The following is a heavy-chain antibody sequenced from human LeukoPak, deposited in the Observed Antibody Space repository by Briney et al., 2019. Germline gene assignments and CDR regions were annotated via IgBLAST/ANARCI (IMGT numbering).Heavy chain of an antibody. CDR2: IRYDGSNK. D-gene: IGHD3-10*01. V-gene: IGHV3-30*02. CDR1: GFTFSSYG. Sequence: GRSLRLSCAASGFTFSSYGMHWVRQAPGKGLEWVAFIRYDGSNKYYADSVKGRFAISRDNSKNTLYLQMNSLRAENTAVYYCAKDTLLLWFGESYYFDYWGQGTLVTVSS. J-gene: IGHJ4*02. CDR3: AKDTLLLWFGESYYFDY.